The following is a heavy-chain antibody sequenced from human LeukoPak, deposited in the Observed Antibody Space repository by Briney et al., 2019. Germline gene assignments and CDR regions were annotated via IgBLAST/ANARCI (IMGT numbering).Heavy chain of an antibody. Sequence: SQTLSLTCTVSGGSISSGSYYWSWIRQPAGKGLEWIGRIYTSGSTKYNPSLRSRVTISVDTSKNQFSLKLSSVTAADTAVYYCARVSTVTPDYWGQGTLVTVSS. CDR3: ARVSTVTPDY. J-gene: IGHJ4*02. V-gene: IGHV4-61*02. D-gene: IGHD4-17*01. CDR2: IYTSGST. CDR1: GGSISSGSYY.